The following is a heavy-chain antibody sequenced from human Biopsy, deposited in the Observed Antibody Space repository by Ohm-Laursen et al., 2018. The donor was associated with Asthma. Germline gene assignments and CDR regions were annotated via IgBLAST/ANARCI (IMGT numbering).Heavy chain of an antibody. V-gene: IGHV1-69*13. CDR3: ARKAGSCISRTCYSLDF. J-gene: IGHJ4*02. Sequence: ASVKVSCKSLGGTFNTYVIGWVRQAPRQGLEWMGGINSVFGTTTYPQKFQDRVTITADDSTSTVHMELSSLRSEDTAVYYCARKAGSCISRTCYSLDFWGQGTLVTVSS. CDR2: INSVFGTT. D-gene: IGHD2-2*01. CDR1: GGTFNTYV.